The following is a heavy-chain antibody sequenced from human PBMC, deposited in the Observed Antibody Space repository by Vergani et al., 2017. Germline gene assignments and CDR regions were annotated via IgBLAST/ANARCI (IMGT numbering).Heavy chain of an antibody. J-gene: IGHJ5*02. CDR3: ARDLHDYSDSSGYYEYFDP. Sequence: EVQLLESGGGLVQPGGSLRLSCAASGFTFSSYWMHWVRQVPGKGLVWVSRINSDGSRTTYADPVKGRFTISRDNAKNTLYLQMNSLRAEDTAVYYCARDLHDYSDSSGYYEYFDPWGQGTLVTVSS. D-gene: IGHD3-22*01. V-gene: IGHV3-74*01. CDR2: INSDGSRT. CDR1: GFTFSSYW.